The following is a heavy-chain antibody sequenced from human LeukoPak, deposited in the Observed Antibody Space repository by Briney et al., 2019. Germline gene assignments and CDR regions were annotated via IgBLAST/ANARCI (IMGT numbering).Heavy chain of an antibody. CDR1: GYTFTSYY. J-gene: IGHJ5*02. Sequence: ASVKVSCKASGYTFTSYYMHWVRQAPGQGLEWMGIINPSGGSTSYAQKFQGRVTMTRDTSTSTAYMELSRLNSDDTAVYYCAREGQSDVLLWFGELLGWFDPWGQGTLVTVSS. CDR2: INPSGGST. V-gene: IGHV1-46*01. D-gene: IGHD3-10*01. CDR3: AREGQSDVLLWFGELLGWFDP.